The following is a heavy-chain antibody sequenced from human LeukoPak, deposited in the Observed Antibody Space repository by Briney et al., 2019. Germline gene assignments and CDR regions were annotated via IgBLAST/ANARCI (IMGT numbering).Heavy chain of an antibody. CDR2: IYYTGST. Sequence: SETLSLTCTVSGGSISTYYWSWIRQAPGKGLEWIGFIYYTGSTNYNPSLKSRVTISVDTPKNQFSLKLTSVTASDSAVYYCASSNWLRDANFDSWGQGTLVTVSS. D-gene: IGHD6-13*01. CDR1: GGSISTYY. V-gene: IGHV4-59*08. J-gene: IGHJ4*02. CDR3: ASSNWLRDANFDS.